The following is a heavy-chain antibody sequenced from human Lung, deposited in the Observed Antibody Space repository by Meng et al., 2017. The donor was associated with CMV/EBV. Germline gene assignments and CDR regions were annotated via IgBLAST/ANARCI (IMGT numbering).Heavy chain of an antibody. D-gene: IGHD3-22*01. J-gene: IGHJ5*02. Sequence: KASGYTSTGYYMHWVRQAPGQGLEWMGWINPNSGGTNYAQKFQGRVTMTRDTSISTAYMELSRLRSDDTAVYYCARRYSSGYSNWFDPWGQGTLVTVSS. CDR3: ARRYSSGYSNWFDP. CDR1: GYTSTGYY. CDR2: INPNSGGT. V-gene: IGHV1-2*02.